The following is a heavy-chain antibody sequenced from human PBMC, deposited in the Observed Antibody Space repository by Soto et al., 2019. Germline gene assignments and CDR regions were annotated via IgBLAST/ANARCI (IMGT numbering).Heavy chain of an antibody. CDR2: INHSGST. CDR1: GGSFSGYY. D-gene: IGHD3-10*01. V-gene: IGHV4-34*01. J-gene: IGHJ4*02. Sequence: QVQLQQWGAGLLKPSETLSLTCAVYGGSFSGYYWSWIRQPPGKGLEWIGEINHSGSTNYNPSLKSRFTISGDTSKNQFSLTLSSVTAADAAVYCCARRSLWSFDYWGQGTLVTVSS. CDR3: ARRSLWSFDY.